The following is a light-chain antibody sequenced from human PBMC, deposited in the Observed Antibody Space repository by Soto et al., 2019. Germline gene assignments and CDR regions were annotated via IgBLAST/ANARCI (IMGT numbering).Light chain of an antibody. J-gene: IGLJ3*02. CDR3: FSYTTSSTLV. CDR1: SSDVGGYNY. CDR2: EVS. V-gene: IGLV2-14*01. Sequence: QSALTQPASVSGSPGQSITISCTGTSSDVGGYNYVSWYQQHPAKAPKLMIYEVSNRPSGVSHRFSGSKSSNTASLTISGLQAEDEADYYCFSYTTSSTLVFGGGTKVTVL.